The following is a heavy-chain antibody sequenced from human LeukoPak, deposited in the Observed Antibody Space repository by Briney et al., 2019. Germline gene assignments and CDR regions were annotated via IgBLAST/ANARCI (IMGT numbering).Heavy chain of an antibody. CDR3: ARVRKYSGYYSWYFDL. J-gene: IGHJ2*01. CDR2: IYSGGST. V-gene: IGHV3-53*01. Sequence: GGSLRLSCAASGFTVSSNYMSWVRQAPGKGLEWVSLIYSGGSTYYADSVKGRFTISRDNSKNTLYLQMNSLRAGDTAVYYCARVRKYSGYYSWYFDLWGRGTLVTVSS. CDR1: GFTVSSNY. D-gene: IGHD5-12*01.